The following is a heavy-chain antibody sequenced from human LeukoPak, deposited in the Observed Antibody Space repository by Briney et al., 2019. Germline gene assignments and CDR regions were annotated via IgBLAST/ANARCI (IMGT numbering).Heavy chain of an antibody. Sequence: GGSLRLSCAASGFIVSTNYMTWVRQAPGKGLEWVSVIHNGGSTYYADSVKGRFTLSIDNSKNMLYLQMNSLRVEDTAVYYCASLARDYWGPGTLVTVSS. D-gene: IGHD3-3*02. CDR3: ASLARDY. V-gene: IGHV3-53*01. CDR1: GFIVSTNY. J-gene: IGHJ4*02. CDR2: IHNGGST.